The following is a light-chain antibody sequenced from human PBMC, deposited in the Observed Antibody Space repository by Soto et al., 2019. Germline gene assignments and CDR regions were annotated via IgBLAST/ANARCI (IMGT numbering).Light chain of an antibody. CDR3: MQSTQLPPT. Sequence: DILMTQSPLSLPVTPGEPASISCRSSQSLLHSNGYNYLDWYLQKPGQSPQLLIYLGSNRASGVPDRFSGSGSGTDFTLEISRVETDDVGIYYCMQSTQLPPTFGQGTRLEIK. CDR2: LGS. CDR1: QSLLHSNGYNY. V-gene: IGKV2-28*01. J-gene: IGKJ5*01.